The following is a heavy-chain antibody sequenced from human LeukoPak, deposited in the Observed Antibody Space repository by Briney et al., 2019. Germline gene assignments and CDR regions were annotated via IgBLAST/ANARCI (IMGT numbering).Heavy chain of an antibody. CDR2: IYTSGST. V-gene: IGHV4-61*02. J-gene: IGHJ4*02. CDR1: GGSISSGSYY. Sequence: PSETLSLTCTVSGGSISSGSYYWSWIRQPAGKGLEWIGRIYTSGSTNYNPSLKSRVTISVDTSKNQFSLKLSSVTAADTAVYYCARDAVEYSSLLLGGGGSFDNWGQGTQVTVSS. D-gene: IGHD6-6*01. CDR3: ARDAVEYSSLLLGGGGSFDN.